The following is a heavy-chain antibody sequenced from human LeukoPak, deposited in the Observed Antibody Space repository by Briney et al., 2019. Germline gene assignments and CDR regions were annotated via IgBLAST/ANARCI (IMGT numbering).Heavy chain of an antibody. CDR2: IYSGGST. D-gene: IGHD1-14*01. CDR3: ASTGTERTPRTIRTFDY. V-gene: IGHV3-66*01. J-gene: IGHJ4*02. Sequence: GGSLRLSCAASGFTVSNNYMTWVRQAPGKGLEWVSLIYSGGSTYYADSVKGRFTISRDNSKNTVYLQMNSLRAEDTAVYYCASTGTERTPRTIRTFDYWGQGTLVTVSS. CDR1: GFTVSNNY.